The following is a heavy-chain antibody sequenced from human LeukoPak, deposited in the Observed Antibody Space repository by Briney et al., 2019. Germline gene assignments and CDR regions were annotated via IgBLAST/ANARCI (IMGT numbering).Heavy chain of an antibody. Sequence: GGSLRLSCAASGFAVSTYYMSWVRQAPGKGLEWVSVIYSGGTTSYADSVKGRFTVSRDHSKNTLYLQMNSLRAEDTAIYYCARDGGSFRRPFDHWGQGTLVTVSS. D-gene: IGHD1-26*01. V-gene: IGHV3-53*01. CDR1: GFAVSTYY. CDR2: IYSGGTT. J-gene: IGHJ4*02. CDR3: ARDGGSFRRPFDH.